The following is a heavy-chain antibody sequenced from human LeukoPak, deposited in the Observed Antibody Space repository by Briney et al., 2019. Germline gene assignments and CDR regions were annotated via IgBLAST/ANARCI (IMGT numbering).Heavy chain of an antibody. D-gene: IGHD2-2*02. V-gene: IGHV4-34*01. CDR2: INHSGST. CDR1: GGSFSGYY. CDR3: ARHYCSSTSCYTSWWFDP. J-gene: IGHJ5*02. Sequence: SETLSLTCAVYGGSFSGYYWSWIRQPPGKGLEWIGDINHSGSTNYNPSLKSRVTISVDTSKNQFSLKLSSVTAADTAVYYCARHYCSSTSCYTSWWFDPWGQGTLVTVSS.